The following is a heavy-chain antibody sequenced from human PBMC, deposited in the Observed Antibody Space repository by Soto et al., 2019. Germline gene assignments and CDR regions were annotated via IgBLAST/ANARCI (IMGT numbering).Heavy chain of an antibody. J-gene: IGHJ6*02. D-gene: IGHD3-10*01. CDR2: IYYSGST. CDR3: ARGSYYGGGDV. CDR1: GGSISSYY. V-gene: IGHV4-59*01. Sequence: PSETLSLTCTVSGGSISSYYWSWIRQPPGKGLEWIGYIYYSGSTNYNPSLKSRVTISVDTSKNQFSLKLSSVTAADTAVYYCARGSYYGGGDVWGQGTTVTVSS.